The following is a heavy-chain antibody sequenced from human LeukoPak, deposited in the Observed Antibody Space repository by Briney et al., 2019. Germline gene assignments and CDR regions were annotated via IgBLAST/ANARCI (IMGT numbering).Heavy chain of an antibody. CDR3: AKLRGIVVVAAFDI. J-gene: IGHJ3*02. Sequence: GGSLRLSCAASGFTFSIFEMNWVRQAPGKGLEWVSAISGSGGSTYYADSVKGRFTISRDNSKNTLYLQMNSLRAEDTAVYYCAKLRGIVVVAAFDIWGQGTMVTVSS. D-gene: IGHD3-22*01. CDR1: GFTFSIFE. V-gene: IGHV3-23*01. CDR2: ISGSGGST.